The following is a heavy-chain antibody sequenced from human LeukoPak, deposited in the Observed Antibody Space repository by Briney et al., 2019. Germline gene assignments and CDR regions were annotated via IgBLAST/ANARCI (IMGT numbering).Heavy chain of an antibody. Sequence: TGGSLRLSCAASGFTLSTYAMSWVRQTPGKGLEWVAATSSSDAGTYHADSVGGRFTISRDNSKNTLYLQMNGLRAGDTAVYYCAKRIQSAMATGYWGQGTLVTVSS. CDR3: AKRIQSAMATGY. V-gene: IGHV3-23*01. CDR1: GFTLSTYA. CDR2: TSSSDAGT. J-gene: IGHJ1*01. D-gene: IGHD5-18*01.